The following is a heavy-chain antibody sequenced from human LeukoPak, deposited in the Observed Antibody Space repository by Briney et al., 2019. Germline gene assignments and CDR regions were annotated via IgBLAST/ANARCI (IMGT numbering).Heavy chain of an antibody. J-gene: IGHJ6*03. V-gene: IGHV3-53*01. D-gene: IGHD1-7*01. CDR2: IYSGGST. Sequence: GGSLRLSCAASGFTFSSYAMSWVRQAPGKGLEWVSVIYSGGSTYYGDSAKGRFTISRDNSKNTLYLQMNSLRAEDTAVYYCARALGGGRNWNYENYYYYMDVWGKGTTVTVSS. CDR1: GFTFSSYA. CDR3: ARALGGGRNWNYENYYYYMDV.